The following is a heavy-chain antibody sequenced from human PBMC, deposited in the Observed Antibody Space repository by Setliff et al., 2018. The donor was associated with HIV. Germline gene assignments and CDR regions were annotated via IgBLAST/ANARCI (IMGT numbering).Heavy chain of an antibody. J-gene: IGHJ5*02. V-gene: IGHV5-10-1*01. CDR3: VTGLTGDKVRHDH. Sequence: PGESLKISCHLSGYSFVDFWIGWVRQMPGKGLEWMGRIDPSNSNTNYSPSFQGHVTISADKSISTAYLQWSSLKVTSATAADTAMYYCVTGLTGDKVRHDHWGQGTLVTVSS. CDR2: IDPSNSNT. D-gene: IGHD1-20*01. CDR1: GYSFVDFW.